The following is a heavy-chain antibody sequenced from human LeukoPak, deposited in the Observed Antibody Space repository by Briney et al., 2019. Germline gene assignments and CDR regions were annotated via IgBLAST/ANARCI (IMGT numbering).Heavy chain of an antibody. V-gene: IGHV3-74*01. D-gene: IGHD3-10*01. CDR2: INSDGSST. CDR1: GFIFSSYW. J-gene: IGHJ6*02. Sequence: GGSLRLSCAASGFIFSSYWMHWVRQAPGKGLVWVSRINSDGSSTSYADSVKGRFTISRDNSKNTLYLQMNSLRAEDTAVYYCARDLGSGPYYYYGMDVWGQGTTVTVSS. CDR3: ARDLGSGPYYYYGMDV.